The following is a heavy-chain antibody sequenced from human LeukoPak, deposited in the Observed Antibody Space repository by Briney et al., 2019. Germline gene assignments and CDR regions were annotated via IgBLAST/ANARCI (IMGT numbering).Heavy chain of an antibody. D-gene: IGHD2-15*01. CDR1: GFTFSSYW. J-gene: IGHJ5*02. Sequence: GGSLRLSCAASGFTFSSYWMSWVRQAPGKGLEWVANIKQDGSEKYYVDSVKGRFTISRDNAKNSLYLQMNSLRAEDTAVYYCAKDYSGGSSNPDNWFDPWGQGTLVTVSS. CDR2: IKQDGSEK. CDR3: AKDYSGGSSNPDNWFDP. V-gene: IGHV3-7*03.